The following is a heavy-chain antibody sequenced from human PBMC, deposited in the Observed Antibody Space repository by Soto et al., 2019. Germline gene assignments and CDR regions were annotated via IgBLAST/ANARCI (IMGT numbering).Heavy chain of an antibody. J-gene: IGHJ3*02. CDR3: ARDSEVTIFGVVSLDAFDI. Sequence: EVQLVESGGGLVKPGGSLRLSCAASGFTFSSYSMNWVRQAPGKGLEWVSSISSSSSYIYYADSVKGRLTISRENAKNSLYLQMNSLRAEDTAVYYCARDSEVTIFGVVSLDAFDIWGQGTMVTVSS. CDR2: ISSSSSYI. V-gene: IGHV3-21*01. CDR1: GFTFSSYS. D-gene: IGHD3-3*01.